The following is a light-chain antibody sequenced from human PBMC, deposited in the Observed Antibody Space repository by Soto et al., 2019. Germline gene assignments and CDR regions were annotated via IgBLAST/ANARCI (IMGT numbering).Light chain of an antibody. CDR1: MSDVGRYNY. CDR2: DVS. CDR3: NSSAGTSTPYI. V-gene: IGLV2-14*03. Sequence: QSALTQPASVSGSPGQSITISCTGTMSDVGRYNYVSWYQQYPGKAPKAMIYDVSNRPSGVSNRFSGSKSGNTASLTISGLQAEDEADYYCNSSAGTSTPYIFGTGTKVTVL. J-gene: IGLJ1*01.